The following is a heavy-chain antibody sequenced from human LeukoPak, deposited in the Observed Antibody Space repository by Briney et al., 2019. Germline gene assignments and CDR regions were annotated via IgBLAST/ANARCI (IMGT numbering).Heavy chain of an antibody. CDR3: ARGPLINSRGRHAHFDF. Sequence: ASVKVSCKASGGTFSSYAISWVRQAPGQGLECMGWINPNSGDTHFARNFQDTVTMTRDTSITTVYMSLTRLTSADTAVYYCARGPLINSRGRHAHFDFWGQGTGVTVSS. D-gene: IGHD3-22*01. V-gene: IGHV1-2*02. CDR2: INPNSGDT. J-gene: IGHJ4*02. CDR1: GGTFSSYA.